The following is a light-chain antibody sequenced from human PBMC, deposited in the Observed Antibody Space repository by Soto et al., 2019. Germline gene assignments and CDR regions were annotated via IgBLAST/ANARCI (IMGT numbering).Light chain of an antibody. Sequence: DVVMTQSPDSLTVSLGERATINCKSSQNLFYTSNQKNFLAWYQQKPGQSPKLLIYWASTRESRVPDRFSGSGSETDFTLTISSLQAEDVAVYYCQQYYSTPRTFGQGTKVEIK. CDR1: QNLFYTSNQKNF. CDR2: WAS. CDR3: QQYYSTPRT. V-gene: IGKV4-1*01. J-gene: IGKJ1*01.